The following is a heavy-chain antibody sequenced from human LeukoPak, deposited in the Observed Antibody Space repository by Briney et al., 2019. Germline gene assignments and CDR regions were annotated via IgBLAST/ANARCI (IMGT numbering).Heavy chain of an antibody. Sequence: PGGSLRLSCGASGFTFSSYAMSWVRQAPRKGLEWVSAISGSGGSTYYADSVKGRFTISRDNSKNTLYLQMNSLRAEDTAVYYCAIHGKRGSDWSYPWGQGTLVTVSS. J-gene: IGHJ5*02. V-gene: IGHV3-23*01. D-gene: IGHD1-14*01. CDR3: AIHGKRGSDWSYP. CDR2: ISGSGGST. CDR1: GFTFSSYA.